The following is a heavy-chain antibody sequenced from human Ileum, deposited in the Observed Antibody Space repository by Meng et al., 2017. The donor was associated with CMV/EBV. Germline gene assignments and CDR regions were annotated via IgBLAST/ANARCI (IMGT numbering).Heavy chain of an antibody. Sequence: GGSLRLSCSASGLTFSTYSINWVRQAPGKGLEWVSIIYGSGSTTIYAASVQGRFTISRDTSRNTLYLEMNSLRAEDTAVYYCAKNPGAGKGWFDSWGQGTLVTVSS. CDR1: GLTFSTYS. D-gene: IGHD6-19*01. V-gene: IGHV3-23*03. J-gene: IGHJ5*01. CDR2: IYGSGSTT. CDR3: AKNPGAGKGWFDS.